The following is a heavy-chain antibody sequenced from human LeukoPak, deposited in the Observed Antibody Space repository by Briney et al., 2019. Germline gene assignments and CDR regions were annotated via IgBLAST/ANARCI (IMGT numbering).Heavy chain of an antibody. CDR3: ATLTTVVIAYYFDY. CDR1: GGSISSYY. D-gene: IGHD4-23*01. V-gene: IGHV4-4*09. J-gene: IGHJ4*02. Sequence: SETLSLTCTVSGGSISSYYWSWIRQPPGKGLEWIGYIYHSGSTDYNPSLKSRVTISVDTSKSQFSLKLTSVTAADTAVYYCATLTTVVIAYYFDYWGQGTLVTVSS. CDR2: IYHSGST.